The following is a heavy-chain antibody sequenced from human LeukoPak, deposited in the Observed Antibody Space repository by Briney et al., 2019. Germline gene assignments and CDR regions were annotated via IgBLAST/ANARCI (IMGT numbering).Heavy chain of an antibody. CDR1: EFTFSNYA. D-gene: IGHD4-17*01. CDR3: AKHQQIYGDSLMDV. J-gene: IGHJ6*02. CDR2: IRGNGART. V-gene: IGHV3-23*01. Sequence: PGGSLRVSCAASEFTFSNYAMSWVRQAPGKGLEWVSSIRGNGARTDYADSVKGRFTISRDNPKNTLYLQMNSLRAEDTAVYYCAKHQQIYGDSLMDVWGQGTTVTVSS.